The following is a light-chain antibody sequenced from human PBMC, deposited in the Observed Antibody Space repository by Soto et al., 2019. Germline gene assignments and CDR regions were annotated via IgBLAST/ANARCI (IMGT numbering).Light chain of an antibody. CDR3: MLYLGSGISV. J-gene: IGLJ2*01. CDR2: STN. Sequence: QTVVTQEPSFSVSPGETVTLTCDLSSGSDSTSYYPSWHQQTPGRAPRTLIYSTNTRSPGVPDRFSGSILGNKAALTITGAQADDESHYYCMLYLGSGISVFGGGTQLTVL. CDR1: SGSDSTSYY. V-gene: IGLV8-61*01.